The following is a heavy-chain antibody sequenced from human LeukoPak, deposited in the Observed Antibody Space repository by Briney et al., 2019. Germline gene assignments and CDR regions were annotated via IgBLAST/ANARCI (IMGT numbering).Heavy chain of an antibody. Sequence: GSLRLSCAASGFTFSRYWIHWVRQAPGKGLEWVSRINPDGSTTTYADSVKGRCTISRDNVKNTVYLQMNSLKTEDTAVYYCTTGDYGAFHIWGQGTMVTVSS. V-gene: IGHV3-74*01. J-gene: IGHJ3*02. CDR2: INPDGSTT. CDR1: GFTFSRYW. CDR3: TTGDYGAFHI. D-gene: IGHD4-17*01.